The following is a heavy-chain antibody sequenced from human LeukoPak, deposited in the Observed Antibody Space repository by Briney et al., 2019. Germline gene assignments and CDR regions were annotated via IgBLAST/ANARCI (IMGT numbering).Heavy chain of an antibody. Sequence: EASVKVSCKASGYTFTSYYMHWVRQAPGQGLEWMGIINPSGGSTSYAQKFQGRVTMTRDMSTSTVYMELSSLRSEDTAVYYCARGYSSSWFQRNRTNWFDPWGQGTLVTVSS. CDR2: INPSGGST. CDR3: ARGYSSSWFQRNRTNWFDP. D-gene: IGHD6-13*01. V-gene: IGHV1-46*01. J-gene: IGHJ5*02. CDR1: GYTFTSYY.